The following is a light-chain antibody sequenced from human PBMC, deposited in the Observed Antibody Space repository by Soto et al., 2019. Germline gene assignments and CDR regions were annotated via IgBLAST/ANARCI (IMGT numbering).Light chain of an antibody. Sequence: EVVMTQSPATLSVSPGERATLSCRASQSVSSNLAWYQQKPGQAPRLLIYGASTRATGIPARFSGSGSGTEFTLTISRLEPEDFAVYYCHHSMTFGQGTKV. CDR3: HHSMT. V-gene: IGKV3-15*01. CDR1: QSVSSN. J-gene: IGKJ1*01. CDR2: GAS.